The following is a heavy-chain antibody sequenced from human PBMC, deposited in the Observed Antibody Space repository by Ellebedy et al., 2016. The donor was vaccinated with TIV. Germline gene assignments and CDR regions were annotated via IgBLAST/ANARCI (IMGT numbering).Heavy chain of an antibody. J-gene: IGHJ5*02. CDR1: GFNFRSYW. Sequence: GESLKISCAASGFNFRSYWITWVRQAPGKGLEWVAKIRQEGDEIYYVESVKGRFTISRANAKNSLFLQMNSLRVEDTAVYYCARRASYGDYAVQVNPWFDPWGQGTLVTVSS. D-gene: IGHD4-17*01. CDR2: IRQEGDEI. CDR3: ARRASYGDYAVQVNPWFDP. V-gene: IGHV3-7*01.